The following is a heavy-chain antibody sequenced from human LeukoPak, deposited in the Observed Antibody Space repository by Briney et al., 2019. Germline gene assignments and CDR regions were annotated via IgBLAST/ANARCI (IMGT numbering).Heavy chain of an antibody. J-gene: IGHJ4*02. CDR1: GYTFTSYG. Sequence: GASVKVSCKAAGYTFTSYGINWVRQAPGQGLEWMGWISTYNGNTHYAQKLQGRVTMTTDTATSTAYMDLRSLRSDDTAVYFCARVLWYGSGSYYFDYWGQGTLVTVSS. CDR2: ISTYNGNT. D-gene: IGHD3-10*01. V-gene: IGHV1-18*01. CDR3: ARVLWYGSGSYYFDY.